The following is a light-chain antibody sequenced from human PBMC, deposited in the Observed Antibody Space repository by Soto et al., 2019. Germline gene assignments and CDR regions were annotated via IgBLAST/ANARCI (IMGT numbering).Light chain of an antibody. J-gene: IGLJ3*02. V-gene: IGLV1-40*01. CDR3: QSYDTSLSEV. CDR2: GNN. Sequence: QSVLTQPPSVSGAPGQRVTISCTRNSSNIGAGYDVHWYQQLPGTAPKLLIYGNNNRPSGVPDRFFGSKSGTSASLAITGLQAEDEAGYYCQSYDTSLSEVFGGGTKVTVL. CDR1: SSNIGAGYD.